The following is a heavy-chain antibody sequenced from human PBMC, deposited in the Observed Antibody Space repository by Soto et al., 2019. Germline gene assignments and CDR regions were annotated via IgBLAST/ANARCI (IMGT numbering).Heavy chain of an antibody. J-gene: IGHJ4*02. V-gene: IGHV1-2*02. Sequence: QVQLVQSGAEVRKPGASVKVSCKASGYTFTGYYMHWVRQAPGQGLEWMGWINPNSGGTNYAQKLQGRVTMTRAPSSSTAYMELSRLRSDDTSVYYCARDIDMDIVVEVAATAPGYWGQGTLVTVSS. CDR2: INPNSGGT. CDR3: ARDIDMDIVVEVAATAPGY. D-gene: IGHD2-15*01. CDR1: GYTFTGYY.